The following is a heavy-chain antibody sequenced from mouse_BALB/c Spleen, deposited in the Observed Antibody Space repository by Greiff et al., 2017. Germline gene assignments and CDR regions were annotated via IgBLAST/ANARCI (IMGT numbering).Heavy chain of an antibody. D-gene: IGHD2-2*01. CDR2: IWAGGST. V-gene: IGHV2-9*02. J-gene: IGHJ2*01. Sequence: VKVVESGPGLVAPSQSLSITCTVSGFSLTGYGVHWVRQPPGKGLEWLGVIWAGGSTNYNSALMSRLSISKDNSKSNVFLIMNSMQTYDTTMYYCARDTLYGSFDYWGQGTTLTVAS. CDR3: ARDTLYGSFDY. CDR1: GFSLTGYG.